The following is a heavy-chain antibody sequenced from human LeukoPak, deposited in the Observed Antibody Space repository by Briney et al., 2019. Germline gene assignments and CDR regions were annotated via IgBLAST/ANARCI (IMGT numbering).Heavy chain of an antibody. J-gene: IGHJ3*02. CDR2: IVVGSGNT. CDR1: GYTFTSNY. CDR3: AAAEWELLNAFDI. V-gene: IGHV1-58*02. D-gene: IGHD1-26*01. Sequence: SVKVSCKAFGYTFTSNYMQWVRQARGQRLEWIGWIVVGSGNTNYAQKFQERVTITRDMSTSTAYMELSSLRSEDTAVYYCAAAEWELLNAFDIWGQGTMVTVSS.